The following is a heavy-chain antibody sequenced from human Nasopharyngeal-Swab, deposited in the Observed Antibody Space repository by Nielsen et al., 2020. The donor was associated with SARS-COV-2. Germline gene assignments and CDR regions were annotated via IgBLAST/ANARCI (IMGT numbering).Heavy chain of an antibody. J-gene: IGHJ6*02. D-gene: IGHD2-2*01. V-gene: IGHV1-46*01. CDR1: GYTFTSYY. CDR2: INPSGGST. CDR3: ARNIVVVPAAVLYYYYGMDV. Sequence: ASVKVSYKASGYTFTSYYMHWVRQAAGQGLEWMGIINPSGGSTSYAQKFQGRVTMTRDTSTSTVYMELSSLRSEDTAVYYCARNIVVVPAAVLYYYYGMDVWGQGTTVTVSS.